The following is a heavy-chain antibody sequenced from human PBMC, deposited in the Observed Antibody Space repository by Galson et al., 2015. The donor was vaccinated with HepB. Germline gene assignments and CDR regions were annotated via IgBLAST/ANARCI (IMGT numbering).Heavy chain of an antibody. Sequence: SETLSLTCAVYGGSFSGYYWSWIRQPPGKGLEWIGEINHSGSTNYNPSLKSRVTISVDTSKNQFSLKLSSVTAADTAVYYCARGAVVVAAFPFDYWGQGTLVTVSS. D-gene: IGHD2-15*01. V-gene: IGHV4-34*01. J-gene: IGHJ4*02. CDR3: ARGAVVVAAFPFDY. CDR2: INHSGST. CDR1: GGSFSGYY.